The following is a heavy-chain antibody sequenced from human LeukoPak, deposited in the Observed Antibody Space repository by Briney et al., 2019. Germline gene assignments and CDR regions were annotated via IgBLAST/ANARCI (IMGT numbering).Heavy chain of an antibody. CDR2: ISGSGGGT. CDR3: AKYSSGWYLFDY. Sequence: GGSLRLSCADSGFTFSSYAMSWVRQAPGKGLEWVSAISGSGGGTYYADSVKGRFTISRDNSKNTLYLQMNSLRAEDTAVYYCAKYSSGWYLFDYWGQGTLVTVSS. J-gene: IGHJ4*02. CDR1: GFTFSSYA. V-gene: IGHV3-23*01. D-gene: IGHD6-19*01.